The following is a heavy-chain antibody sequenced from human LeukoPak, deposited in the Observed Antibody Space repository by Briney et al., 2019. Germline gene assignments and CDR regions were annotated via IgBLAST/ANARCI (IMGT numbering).Heavy chain of an antibody. CDR2: ICYDGSIK. Sequence: GGSLRLSCAASGFTFSSYGMHWVRQAPGKGLEWVAVICYDGSIKYYADSVKGRFTISRDNSKNTLYLQMNSLRAEDTAVFYCARAGNPSWPVFDYWGQGTLVTVSS. J-gene: IGHJ4*02. CDR1: GFTFSSYG. CDR3: ARAGNPSWPVFDY. D-gene: IGHD2-2*01. V-gene: IGHV3-33*01.